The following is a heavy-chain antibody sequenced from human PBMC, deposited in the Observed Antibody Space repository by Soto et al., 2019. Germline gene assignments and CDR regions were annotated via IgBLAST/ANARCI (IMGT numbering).Heavy chain of an antibody. J-gene: IGHJ4*02. CDR2: ISSSSSTI. CDR3: ASRDYDYIWGNSPRHDY. D-gene: IGHD3-16*01. Sequence: GGSLRLSCAASGFTFSSYSMNWVRQAPGKGLEWVSYISSSSSTIYYADSVKGRFTISRDNAKNSLYLQMNSLRAEDTAVYYCASRDYDYIWGNSPRHDYWGQGTLVTVSS. V-gene: IGHV3-48*01. CDR1: GFTFSSYS.